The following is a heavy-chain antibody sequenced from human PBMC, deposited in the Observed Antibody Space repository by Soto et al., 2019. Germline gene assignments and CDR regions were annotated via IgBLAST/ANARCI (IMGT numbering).Heavy chain of an antibody. CDR1: GGSISSGDYY. CDR2: IYYSGST. J-gene: IGHJ4*02. CDR3: AREERGLDYYDSSSVGY. V-gene: IGHV4-30-4*01. D-gene: IGHD3-22*01. Sequence: QVQLQESGPGLVKPSQTLSLTCTVSGGSISSGDYYWSWIRQPPGKGLEWIGYIYYSGSTYYNPSLKSRVTISVDTSNSQFARKLSSVTAADTAVYYCAREERGLDYYDSSSVGYWGQGTLVTVS.